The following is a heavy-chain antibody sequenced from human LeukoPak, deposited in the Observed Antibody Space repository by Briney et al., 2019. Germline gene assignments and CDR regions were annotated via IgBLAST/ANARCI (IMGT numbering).Heavy chain of an antibody. CDR1: GFTFSSYS. V-gene: IGHV3-48*04. CDR3: ARIGYSSSSLDY. D-gene: IGHD6-6*01. J-gene: IGHJ4*02. Sequence: GGSLRLSCAASGFTFSSYSMNWVRQAPGKGLEWVSYISSSSSTIYYADSVKGRFTISRDNPKNSLSLQMNSLRAEDTAVYYCARIGYSSSSLDYWGQGTLLVTVSS. CDR2: ISSSSSTI.